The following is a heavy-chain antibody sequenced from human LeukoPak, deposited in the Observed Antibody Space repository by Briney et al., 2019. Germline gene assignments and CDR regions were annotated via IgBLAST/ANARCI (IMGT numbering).Heavy chain of an antibody. CDR1: GGSFSGYY. J-gene: IGHJ6*03. Sequence: SETLSLTCAVYGGSFSGYYWSWIRQPPGKGLEWIGEINHSGSTNYNPSLKSRVAISVDTSKNQFSLKLSSVTAADTAVYYCARGPRGVLTGYYNVIDYYYYMDVWGKGTSVTVPS. D-gene: IGHD3-9*01. V-gene: IGHV4-34*01. CDR2: INHSGST. CDR3: ARGPRGVLTGYYNVIDYYYYMDV.